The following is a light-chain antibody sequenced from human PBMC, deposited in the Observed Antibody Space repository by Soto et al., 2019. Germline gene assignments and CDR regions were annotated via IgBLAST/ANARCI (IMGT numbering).Light chain of an antibody. CDR3: CSYAGSSTWV. CDR2: EGS. J-gene: IGLJ3*02. V-gene: IGLV2-23*01. CDR1: SSDVGTYNL. Sequence: QSALTQPAPVSGSPGQSITISCTGTSSDVGTYNLVSWYQHHPGKAPKLMIHEGSKRPSGVSYRFSGSKSGNTASLTLSGLQAEDEADYYCCSYAGSSTWVFGGGTKLTVL.